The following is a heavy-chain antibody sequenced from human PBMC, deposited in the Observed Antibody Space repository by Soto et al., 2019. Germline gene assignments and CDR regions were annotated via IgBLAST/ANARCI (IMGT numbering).Heavy chain of an antibody. D-gene: IGHD5-12*01. CDR2: IYYSGST. J-gene: IGHJ6*02. CDR1: GGSISSGDYY. Sequence: QVQLQESGPGLVKPSQTLSLTCTVSGGSISSGDYYWSWIRQPPGKGLEWMGYIYYSGSTSYNPSPKRRPTLHVATSNNHYPLNPISVTAADSAVYYSALRNSAYVPTYFHYYYYCMDFWGHGTPVTVSS. CDR3: ALRNSAYVPTYFHYYYYCMDF. V-gene: IGHV4-30-4*01.